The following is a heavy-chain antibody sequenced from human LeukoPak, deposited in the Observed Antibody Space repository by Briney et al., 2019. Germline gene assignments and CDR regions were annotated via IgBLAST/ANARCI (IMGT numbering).Heavy chain of an antibody. CDR2: IYFSGGT. CDR1: GDSISSSNCY. J-gene: IGHJ4*02. Sequence: SETLSLTCTVSGDSISSSNCYWGWIRQPPGKGLEWIGSIYFSGGTYYNASLKSRVTISVDTSKNQFSLKLSSVTAADTAVYYCARVSVRPNRKQLWLDYWGQGTLVTVSS. CDR3: ARVSVRPNRKQLWLDY. D-gene: IGHD5-18*01. V-gene: IGHV4-39*01.